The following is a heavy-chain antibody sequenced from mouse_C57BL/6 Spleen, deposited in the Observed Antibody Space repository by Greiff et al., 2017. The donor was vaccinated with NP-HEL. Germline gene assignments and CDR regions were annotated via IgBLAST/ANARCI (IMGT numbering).Heavy chain of an antibody. V-gene: IGHV1-59*01. CDR2: IDPSDSYT. Sequence: VQLQQPGAELVRPGTSVKLSCKASGYTFTSYWMHWVKQRPGQGLEWIGVIDPSDSYTNYNQKFKGKATLTVDTSSSTAYMQLSSLTSEDSAVYYCARIGENYYGNYGAMDDWGQGTSVTVSS. CDR1: GYTFTSYW. J-gene: IGHJ4*01. D-gene: IGHD2-1*01. CDR3: ARIGENYYGNYGAMDD.